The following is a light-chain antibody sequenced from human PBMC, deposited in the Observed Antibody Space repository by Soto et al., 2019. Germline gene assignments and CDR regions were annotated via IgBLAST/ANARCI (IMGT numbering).Light chain of an antibody. J-gene: IGKJ1*01. Sequence: EIVLTQSPGTLSLSPGERATLSCRASQSVYSNYLAWYQQKPGQAPRLLIYGASSRATGIPDRFSGSGSGTDFTLTISSLEPEDFAVYYCQQRSNWPPWTFGQGTKVEIK. CDR1: QSVYSNY. V-gene: IGKV3D-20*02. CDR2: GAS. CDR3: QQRSNWPPWT.